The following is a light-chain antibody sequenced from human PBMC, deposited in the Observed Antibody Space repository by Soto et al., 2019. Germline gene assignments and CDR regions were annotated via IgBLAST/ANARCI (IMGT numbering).Light chain of an antibody. J-gene: IGKJ1*01. Sequence: IQMTQSPSSLSASVGDRVTITCQASQDISKYLNWYQQKPGKAPKLXXYDASSLQTGVPSRFSGSGSGTDFSLTISSLQPEDFATYDCQQSYSTPTWTFGQGTKVDIK. V-gene: IGKV1-39*01. CDR3: QQSYSTPTWT. CDR1: QDISKY. CDR2: DAS.